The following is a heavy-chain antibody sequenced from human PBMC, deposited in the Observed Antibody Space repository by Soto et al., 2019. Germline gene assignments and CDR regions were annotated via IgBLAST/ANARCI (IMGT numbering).Heavy chain of an antibody. V-gene: IGHV3-7*05. Sequence: EFQLVDSGGGLVQPGGSLRLSCATSGFTFSNYWMTWVRQAPGKGLEWLANIKQDGSQTYYMDSVKGRFTVSRDNAKNSVYLQMNSLRAEDTAVYYCARIGYSSSSNDFWGQGTLVTVSS. J-gene: IGHJ4*02. D-gene: IGHD6-6*01. CDR2: IKQDGSQT. CDR3: ARIGYSSSSNDF. CDR1: GFTFSNYW.